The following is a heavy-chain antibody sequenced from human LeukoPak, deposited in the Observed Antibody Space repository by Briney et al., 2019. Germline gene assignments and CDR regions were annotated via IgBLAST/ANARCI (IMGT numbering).Heavy chain of an antibody. J-gene: IGHJ4*02. V-gene: IGHV1-18*01. CDR2: ISAYNGNT. CDR3: ARDRWELPLWY. Sequence: GASVKVFCKASGYTFTSYGISWVRQAPGQGLEGMGWISAYNGNTNYAQKLQGRVTMTTDTSTSTAYMELRSLRSDDTAVYYCARDRWELPLWYWGQGTLVTVSS. CDR1: GYTFTSYG. D-gene: IGHD1-26*01.